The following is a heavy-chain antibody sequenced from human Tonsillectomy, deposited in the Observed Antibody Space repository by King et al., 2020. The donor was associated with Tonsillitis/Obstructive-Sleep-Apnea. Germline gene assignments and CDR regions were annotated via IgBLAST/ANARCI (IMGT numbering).Heavy chain of an antibody. CDR2: IYYSGST. J-gene: IGHJ4*02. V-gene: IGHV4-59*08. CDR3: ARQIAVPYYFDY. Sequence: QLQESGPGLVKPSETLSLTCTVSGGSISSYYWSWIRQPPGKGLEWIGYIYYSGSTNYNPSLKSRVTISVDTSKNQFSLKLSSVTAADTAVYYCARQIAVPYYFDYWGQGTLVTVSS. D-gene: IGHD6-19*01. CDR1: GGSISSYY.